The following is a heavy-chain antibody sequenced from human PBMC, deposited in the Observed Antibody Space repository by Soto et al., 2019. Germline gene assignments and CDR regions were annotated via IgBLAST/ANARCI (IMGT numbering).Heavy chain of an antibody. V-gene: IGHV1-18*01. Sequence: ASVKVSCKASGYTFTSYGISWVRQAPGQGLEWMGWISAYNGNTNYAQKLQGRVTMTTDTSTSTAYMELRSLRSDDTAMYYCARESDYITMVRGVHFDPWGQGTLVTVSS. CDR3: ARESDYITMVRGVHFDP. CDR1: GYTFTSYG. D-gene: IGHD3-10*01. CDR2: ISAYNGNT. J-gene: IGHJ5*02.